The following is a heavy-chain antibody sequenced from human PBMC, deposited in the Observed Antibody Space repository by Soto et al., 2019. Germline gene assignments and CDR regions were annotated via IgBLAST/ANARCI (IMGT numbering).Heavy chain of an antibody. V-gene: IGHV3-30-3*01. CDR2: ISYDGNNK. CDR3: ANSGSYYYFDY. Sequence: GGSLRLSCSASGFTFSSYAMHWVRQAPGKGLECVAAISYDGNNKYYADSVKGRFTISRDNSKNTLYLQMNSLRAEDTAVYYCANSGSYYYFDYWGQGTLVTVSS. CDR1: GFTFSSYA. D-gene: IGHD1-26*01. J-gene: IGHJ4*02.